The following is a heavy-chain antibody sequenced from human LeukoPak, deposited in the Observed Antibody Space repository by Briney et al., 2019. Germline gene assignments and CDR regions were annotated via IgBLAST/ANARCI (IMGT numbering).Heavy chain of an antibody. CDR1: GYTFTSYG. V-gene: IGHV1-18*01. Sequence: ASVKVSCKASGYTFTSYGISWVRLAPGQGLEWMGWISAYNGNTNYAQKLQGRVTMTTDTSTSTAYMELRSLRSDDTAVYYCARRGIAAAGTPFWFDPWGQGTLVTVSS. D-gene: IGHD6-13*01. CDR3: ARRGIAAAGTPFWFDP. J-gene: IGHJ5*02. CDR2: ISAYNGNT.